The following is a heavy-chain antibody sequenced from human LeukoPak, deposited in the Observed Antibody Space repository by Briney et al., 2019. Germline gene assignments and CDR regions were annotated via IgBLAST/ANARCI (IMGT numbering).Heavy chain of an antibody. D-gene: IGHD3-3*01. J-gene: IGHJ4*02. Sequence: GGSLRLSCAASGFTFSGSAMHWVSQASGEGLEWVGRIRSKANSYATAYAASVKGRFTISRDDSKNTAYLQMNSLKTEDTAVYYCTRPTSGSGYSDWGQGTLVTVSS. CDR3: TRPTSGSGYSD. CDR2: IRSKANSYAT. CDR1: GFTFSGSA. V-gene: IGHV3-73*01.